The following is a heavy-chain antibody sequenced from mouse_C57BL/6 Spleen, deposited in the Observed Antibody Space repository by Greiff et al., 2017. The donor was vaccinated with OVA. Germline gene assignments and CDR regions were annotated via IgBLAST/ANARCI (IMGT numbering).Heavy chain of an antibody. V-gene: IGHV1-59*01. CDR1: GYTFTSYW. Sequence: VQLQQPGAELVRPGTSVKLSCKASGYTFTSYWMHWVKQRPGQGLEWIGVIDPSDSYTNYNQKFKGKATLPVDTSSSTAYMQLSSLTSEDSAVYYCARPYSNYNAMDYWGQGTSVTVSS. CDR3: ARPYSNYNAMDY. D-gene: IGHD2-5*01. CDR2: IDPSDSYT. J-gene: IGHJ4*01.